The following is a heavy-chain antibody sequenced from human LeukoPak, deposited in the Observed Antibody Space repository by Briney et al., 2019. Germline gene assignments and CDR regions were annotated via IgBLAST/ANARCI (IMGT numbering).Heavy chain of an antibody. V-gene: IGHV1-8*01. CDR3: ARDYYDFWSGYYSRWFDP. CDR2: MNPNSGNT. Sequence: ASVKVSCKASGYTFTSYYINWVRQATGQGREWMGWMNPNSGNTGYEQKFQGRVTMTRNTSIGTAYMELSSLRSEDTAVYYCARDYYDFWSGYYSRWFDPWGQGTLVTVSS. CDR1: GYTFTSYY. D-gene: IGHD3-3*01. J-gene: IGHJ5*02.